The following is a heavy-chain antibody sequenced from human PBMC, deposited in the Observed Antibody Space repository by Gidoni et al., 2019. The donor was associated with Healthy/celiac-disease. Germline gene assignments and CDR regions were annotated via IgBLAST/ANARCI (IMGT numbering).Heavy chain of an antibody. CDR3: AKVSRYCSSTSCQYYYYYYGMDV. J-gene: IGHJ6*02. D-gene: IGHD2-2*01. V-gene: IGHV3-30*18. Sequence: QVQLVESGGGVVQPGRSLRLSCAASGFTFSSYVMHCVRQATGKGLEWAAVITYDGSNKYDADSVKGRFTISRDNSKNTLYLQMNSLRAEDTAVYYCAKVSRYCSSTSCQYYYYYYGMDVWGQGTTVTVSS. CDR1: GFTFSSYV. CDR2: ITYDGSNK.